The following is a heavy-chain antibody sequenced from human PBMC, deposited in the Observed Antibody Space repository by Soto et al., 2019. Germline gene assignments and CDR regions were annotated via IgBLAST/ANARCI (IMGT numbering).Heavy chain of an antibody. Sequence: KLAYHKQTLTLTCTFSGLSLHTKGVSLGWIRQPTGKTLESIALIYWDDDKRYSPSLKSRLTITQDTSKNQVVLTMTNMDPVDTATYYCAHGIFDFWSRHHTRYNWFDPWGQGTLVNVSS. D-gene: IGHD3-3*01. V-gene: IGHV2-5*02. CDR2: IYWDDDK. CDR1: GLSLHTKGVS. J-gene: IGHJ5*02. CDR3: AHGIFDFWSRHHTRYNWFDP.